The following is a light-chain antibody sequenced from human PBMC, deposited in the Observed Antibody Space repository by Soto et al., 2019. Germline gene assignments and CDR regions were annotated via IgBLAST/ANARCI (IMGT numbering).Light chain of an antibody. Sequence: EIVMTQSPVTLSVSPGESATLSCRASQSVSTNLAWYQQKPGQAPRLLIHASSTRATGVPVRFSGSGSGTEFTLTISSLESEDSAVYYCQQHNDWPPWTFGQGTKVEI. CDR1: QSVSTN. CDR3: QQHNDWPPWT. CDR2: ASS. J-gene: IGKJ1*01. V-gene: IGKV3-15*01.